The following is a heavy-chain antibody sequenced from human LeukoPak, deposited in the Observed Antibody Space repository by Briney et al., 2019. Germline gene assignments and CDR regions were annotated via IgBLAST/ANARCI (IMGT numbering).Heavy chain of an antibody. V-gene: IGHV1-18*01. CDR3: ARTGDSYYYFDY. Sequence: ASVKVSCKASGYTFTSYGVSWVRQAPGQGLEWMGWISAFNGNTNYAQKLQGRVTMTTDTSTSTAYMELRSLRSDDTAVYYCARTGDSYYYFDYWGQGTLVTVSS. CDR1: GYTFTSYG. D-gene: IGHD2-21*02. CDR2: ISAFNGNT. J-gene: IGHJ4*02.